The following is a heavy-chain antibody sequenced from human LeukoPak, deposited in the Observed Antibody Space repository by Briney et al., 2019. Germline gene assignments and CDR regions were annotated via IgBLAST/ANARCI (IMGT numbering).Heavy chain of an antibody. CDR3: ARGGQYSGSNFDY. CDR2: IKQDGSEK. D-gene: IGHD6-6*01. Sequence: GGSLRLSCAASGFTFSSNWMSWVRQAPGKGLEWVANIKQDGSEKYYVDSVKGRFTISRDNAKNSLYLQMNSLRAEDTAVYYCARGGQYSGSNFDYWGQGTLVTVSS. V-gene: IGHV3-7*01. J-gene: IGHJ4*02. CDR1: GFTFSSNW.